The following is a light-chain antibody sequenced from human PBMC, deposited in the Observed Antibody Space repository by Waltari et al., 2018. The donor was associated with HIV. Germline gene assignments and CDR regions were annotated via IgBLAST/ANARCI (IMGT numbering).Light chain of an antibody. CDR2: GAS. CDR1: QCISHY. J-gene: IGKJ3*01. Sequence: DVQMTQSRSSLSASIGDSVTIACRARQCISHYSACYQQRPGKVPNLLIYGASTSQSGGPSRLSGSGAGTDVTPTISSLQPEDVATDYCQKQDSVTQGFTFGPGTKVEIK. CDR3: QKQDSVTQGFT. V-gene: IGKV1-27*01.